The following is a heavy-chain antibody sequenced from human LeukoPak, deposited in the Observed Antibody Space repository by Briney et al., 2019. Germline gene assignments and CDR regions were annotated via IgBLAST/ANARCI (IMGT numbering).Heavy chain of an antibody. J-gene: IGHJ4*02. Sequence: GGSLRLSCAASGFTVSSNYMSWVRQAPGKGLEWVSVIYSGGSTYYADSVKGRFTISRDNSKNTLYLQMGSLRAEDMAVYYCARAVIGYCSGGSCSPHFDYWGQGTLVTVSS. CDR3: ARAVIGYCSGGSCSPHFDY. D-gene: IGHD2-15*01. CDR1: GFTVSSNY. V-gene: IGHV3-66*02. CDR2: IYSGGST.